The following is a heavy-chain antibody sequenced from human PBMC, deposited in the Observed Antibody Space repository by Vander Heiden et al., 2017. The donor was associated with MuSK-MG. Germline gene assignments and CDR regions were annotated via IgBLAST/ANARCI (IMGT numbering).Heavy chain of an antibody. D-gene: IGHD3-22*01. J-gene: IGHJ4*02. CDR2: IYYSGST. CDR3: ARTYDSSDFGFDY. V-gene: IGHV4-39*01. CDR1: GGSISSSSYY. Sequence: QLQLQESGPGLVKPSETLSLTCTVSGGSISSSSYYWAWLRQPPGKGLEWIGSIYYSGSTYYNPSLKSRVTISVDTSKNQFSLKLSSVTAADTAVYYCARTYDSSDFGFDYWGQGTLVTVSS.